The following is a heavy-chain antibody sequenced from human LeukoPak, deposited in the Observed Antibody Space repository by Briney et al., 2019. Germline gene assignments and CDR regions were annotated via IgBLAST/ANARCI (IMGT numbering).Heavy chain of an antibody. CDR1: GYTFTGFY. CDR2: ISPNSGGT. V-gene: IGHV1-2*02. D-gene: IGHD5-12*01. J-gene: IGHJ4*02. CDR3: ATARDILTTISVGGFDY. Sequence: ASVKVSCKASGYTFTGFYIHWVRQAPGQGLEWMGWISPNSGGTNYAQKFQGRVTMTRDSSISTAYMELSRLSSDDTAVYYCATARDILTTISVGGFDYWGQGTLVTVSS.